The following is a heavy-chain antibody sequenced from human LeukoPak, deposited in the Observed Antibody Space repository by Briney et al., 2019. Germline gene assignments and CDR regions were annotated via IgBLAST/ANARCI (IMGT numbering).Heavy chain of an antibody. CDR2: IYYSGST. J-gene: IGHJ4*02. CDR3: ARSFVVPAAIFDY. V-gene: IGHV4-30-4*08. Sequence: PSQTLSLTCTVSGGSLSSGDYYWRWIRQPPGTGLEWLGYIYYSGSTYYNPSLKSRVTISVDTSKNQFSLKLSSVTAADTAVYYCARSFVVPAAIFDYWGQGTLGTVSS. D-gene: IGHD2-2*01. CDR1: GGSLSSGDYY.